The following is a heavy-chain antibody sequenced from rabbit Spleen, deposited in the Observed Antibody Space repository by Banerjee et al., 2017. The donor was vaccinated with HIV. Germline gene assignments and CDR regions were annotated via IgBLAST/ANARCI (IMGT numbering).Heavy chain of an antibody. Sequence: QSLEESGGDLVKPGASLTLTCTASGFSFSSDYWICWVRQAPGKGLEWIACIDDGDGSTYYASWAKGRFSISKTSSTTVTLQMTSLTAADTAIYFCARDQGYSFNFATGDFDLWGQGTLVTVS. CDR3: ARDQGYSFNFATGDFDL. D-gene: IGHD6-1*01. J-gene: IGHJ4*01. CDR2: IDDGDGST. V-gene: IGHV1S40*01. CDR1: GFSFSSDYW.